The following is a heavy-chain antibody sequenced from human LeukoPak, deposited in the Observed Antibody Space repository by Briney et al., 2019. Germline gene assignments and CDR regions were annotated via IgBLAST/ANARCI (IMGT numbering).Heavy chain of an antibody. J-gene: IGHJ5*02. CDR3: ARQYYDILTGYLREGLDWFDP. CDR2: IYYSGST. V-gene: IGHV4-39*01. Sequence: SETLSLTCTVSAGFVSNSSYYWGWIRQPPGKGLEWIGSIYYSGSTYYNPSLKSRVTISVDTSKNQFSLKLSSVTAADTAVYYCARQYYDILTGYLREGLDWFDPWGQGTLVTVSS. CDR1: AGFVSNSSYY. D-gene: IGHD3-9*01.